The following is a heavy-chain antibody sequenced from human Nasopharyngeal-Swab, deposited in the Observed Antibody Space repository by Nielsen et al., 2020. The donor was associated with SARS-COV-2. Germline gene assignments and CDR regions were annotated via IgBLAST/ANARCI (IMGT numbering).Heavy chain of an antibody. CDR1: GFTFSNAW. V-gene: IGHV3-53*01. D-gene: IGHD6-13*01. J-gene: IGHJ4*02. CDR2: IYSRGET. Sequence: GESLKISCAASGFTFSNAWMNWVRQAPGKGLEWVAVIYSRGETHYTDSVRGRFTISRDNSKNMVNLQLNSLRAEDTAVYYCARMDFIASRDYWGQGTLVTVSS. CDR3: ARMDFIASRDY.